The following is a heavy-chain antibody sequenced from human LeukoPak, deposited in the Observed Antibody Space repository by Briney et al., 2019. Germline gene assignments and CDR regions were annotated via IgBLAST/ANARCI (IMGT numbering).Heavy chain of an antibody. CDR2: ISAYNGNT. CDR1: GYTLTSYG. J-gene: IGHJ6*02. D-gene: IGHD5-18*01. V-gene: IGHV1-18*01. Sequence: GASVKVSCKASGYTLTSYGISWVRQAPGQGLEWMGWISAYNGNTNYAQKLQGRVTMTTDASTSTAYTELRSLGSDDTAVYYCARDGGYGRRYYHHYGMEVWGQGTTVTVSS. CDR3: ARDGGYGRRYYHHYGMEV.